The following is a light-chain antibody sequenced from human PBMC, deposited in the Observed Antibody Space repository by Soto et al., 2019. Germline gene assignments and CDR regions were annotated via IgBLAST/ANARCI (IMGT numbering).Light chain of an antibody. V-gene: IGLV2-23*02. CDR3: SSYAGRSTFVV. CDR1: SSNVGGYNL. Sequence: QSALTQPASVSGSPGQSITISCTGTSSNVGGYNLVSWYQQHPGKAPKLMISEVNKRPSGVSNRFSGSKSGNTASLTISGLQAEDEADYYCSSYAGRSTFVVFGGGTKVTVL. J-gene: IGLJ2*01. CDR2: EVN.